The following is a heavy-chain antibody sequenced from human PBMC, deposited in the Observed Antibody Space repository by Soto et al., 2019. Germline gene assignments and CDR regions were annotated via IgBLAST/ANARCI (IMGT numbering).Heavy chain of an antibody. D-gene: IGHD3-3*02. J-gene: IGHJ6*02. CDR2: IYPGDSDT. V-gene: IGHV5-51*01. CDR3: ARQKHSRGYQNYYYYGMDV. CDR1: GYSFTSYW. Sequence: GESLKISCKGSGYSFTSYWIGWVRQMPGKGLEWMGMIYPGDSDTRYSPSFQGQVTISADKSISTAYLQWSSLKASDTAMYYCARQKHSRGYQNYYYYGMDVWGQGTTVTVSS.